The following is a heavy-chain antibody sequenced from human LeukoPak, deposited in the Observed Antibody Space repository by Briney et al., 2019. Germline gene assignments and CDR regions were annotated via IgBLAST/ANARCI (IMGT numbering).Heavy chain of an antibody. CDR1: GFTFSSYA. J-gene: IGHJ4*02. Sequence: PGGSLRLSCAASGFTFSSYAMSLVRQAPGKGLEWVSAISGSGGSTYYADSVKGRFTISRDNSKNTLYLQMNSLRAEDTAVYYCAKDPHVVVITLFDYWGQGTLVTVSS. V-gene: IGHV3-23*01. D-gene: IGHD3-22*01. CDR2: ISGSGGST. CDR3: AKDPHVVVITLFDY.